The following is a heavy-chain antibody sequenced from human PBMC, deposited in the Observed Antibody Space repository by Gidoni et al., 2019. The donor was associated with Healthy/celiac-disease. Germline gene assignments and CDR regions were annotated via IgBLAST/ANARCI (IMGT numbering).Heavy chain of an antibody. J-gene: IGHJ4*02. CDR1: GGSFSGYY. CDR3: ARRRWLQLAPFDY. CDR2: INHSGST. Sequence: QVQLQQWGAGLLKPSETLSLTCAVYGGSFSGYYWSWIRQPPGKGLEWIGEINHSGSTNYNPSLKSRVTISVDTSKNQFSLKLSSVTAADTAVYYCARRRWLQLAPFDYWGQGTLVTVSS. D-gene: IGHD5-12*01. V-gene: IGHV4-34*01.